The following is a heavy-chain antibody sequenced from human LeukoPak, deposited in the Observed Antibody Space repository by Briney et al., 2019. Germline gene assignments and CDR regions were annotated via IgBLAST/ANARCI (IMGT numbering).Heavy chain of an antibody. CDR1: AGSISTSY. CDR2: IYYSGST. CDR3: ARDVGGIAAAAHFDY. V-gene: IGHV4-59*01. Sequence: TPSHTLSLTFTVFAGSISTSYSSSSSHPPGKWLEWIGYIYYSGSTNYNPSLKSRVTISVDTSKNQFSLKLSSVTAADTAVYYCARDVGGIAAAAHFDYWGQGTLVTVSS. D-gene: IGHD6-13*01. J-gene: IGHJ4*02.